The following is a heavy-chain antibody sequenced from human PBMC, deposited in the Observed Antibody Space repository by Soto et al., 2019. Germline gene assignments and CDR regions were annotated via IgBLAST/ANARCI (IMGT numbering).Heavy chain of an antibody. CDR2: IYYSGSN. CDR3: ARLGIRYCYGMDV. CDR1: GGSISSGGYY. Sequence: QVQLQESGPGLVKPSQTLSLTCTVSGGSISSGGYYWSWIRQHPGKGLEWIGYIYYSGSNYSNPSLKSLVTIAVDTSKNQCALKLSSVPAADTAVDYCARLGIRYCYGMDVWGQGTTVTVS. J-gene: IGHJ6*02. V-gene: IGHV4-31*01. D-gene: IGHD7-27*01.